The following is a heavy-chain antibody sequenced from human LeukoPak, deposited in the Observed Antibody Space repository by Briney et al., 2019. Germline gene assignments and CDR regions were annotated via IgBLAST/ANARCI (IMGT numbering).Heavy chain of an antibody. J-gene: IGHJ4*02. CDR2: ISRSGSTI. V-gene: IGHV3-48*03. CDR1: GFTFSSYD. CDR3: ASNQIFDY. Sequence: GGSLRLSCAASGFTFSSYDMNWVRQAPGKGLEWVSYISRSGSTIYYADSVKGRFTITRDNAKNSLYLQMNSLRAEDTAVYYCASNQIFDYWGQGILVTVSS.